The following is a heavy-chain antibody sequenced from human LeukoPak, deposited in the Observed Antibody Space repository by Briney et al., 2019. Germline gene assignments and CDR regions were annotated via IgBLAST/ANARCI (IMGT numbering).Heavy chain of an antibody. CDR2: INPNSGGA. Sequence: RVASVKVSCKASGYTFIGYYLHWVRQAPGQGPEWMGHINPNSGGADYAQKFQGRVTMTRDTSISTVYMELSRLRSDDTAVYYCARDSPIVGTFHAFDIWGQGTMVTVSP. J-gene: IGHJ3*02. CDR3: ARDSPIVGTFHAFDI. D-gene: IGHD1-26*01. CDR1: GYTFIGYY. V-gene: IGHV1-2*06.